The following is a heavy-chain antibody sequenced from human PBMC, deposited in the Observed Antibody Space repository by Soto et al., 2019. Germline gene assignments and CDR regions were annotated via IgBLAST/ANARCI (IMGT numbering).Heavy chain of an antibody. J-gene: IGHJ4*02. V-gene: IGHV3-7*01. CDR3: ARGPGFYFDY. CDR2: MNRDGSER. Sequence: GGTLRLSFVASGFSTGNYWMSWVRQAPGKGLEWVAIMNRDGSERYSVDSVKGRFTISRDNAKNSLYLQMNNLRAEDTAIYYCARGPGFYFDYWGQGTLVTVSS. CDR1: GFSTGNYW. D-gene: IGHD3-9*01.